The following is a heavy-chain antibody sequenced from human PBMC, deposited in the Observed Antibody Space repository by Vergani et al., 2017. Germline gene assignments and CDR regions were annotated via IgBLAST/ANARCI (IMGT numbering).Heavy chain of an antibody. CDR3: ARDRVDIVATTTYYYYYDGMDV. CDR1: GFTVSSNY. V-gene: IGHV3-53*04. Sequence: EVQLVESGGGLVQPGGSLRLSCAASGFTVSSNYMSWVRQAPGKGLEWVSVIYSGGSTYYADSVKGRFTISRHNSKNTLYLQMNSLRAEDTAVYYCARDRVDIVATTTYYYYYDGMDVWGQGP. J-gene: IGHJ6*02. CDR2: IYSGGST. D-gene: IGHD5-12*01.